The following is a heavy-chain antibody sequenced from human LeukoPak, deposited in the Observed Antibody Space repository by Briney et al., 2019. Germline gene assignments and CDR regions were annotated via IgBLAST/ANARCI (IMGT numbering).Heavy chain of an antibody. J-gene: IGHJ4*02. CDR3: SRSSSWYFPFDY. CDR1: GFTFSTYA. CDR2: ISADGNI. Sequence: GGSLRLSCAASGFTFSTYAMSWVRQAPGKGLEWVSAISADGNIYYADSVKGRFTISGDNSKNTLHLQMNSLRAEDTALYYCSRSSSWYFPFDYWGQGTLVTVSS. D-gene: IGHD6-13*01. V-gene: IGHV3-23*01.